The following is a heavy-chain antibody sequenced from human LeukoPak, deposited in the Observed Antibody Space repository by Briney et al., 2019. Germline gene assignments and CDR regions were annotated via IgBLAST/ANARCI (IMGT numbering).Heavy chain of an antibody. CDR3: AGLVGRYRSGLYYYYFDY. J-gene: IGHJ4*02. D-gene: IGHD1-26*01. Sequence: SETLSLTCTVSGDSINSLDLWSWVRQPPGKGLEWIGEMYLSGTTHSNPSVKSRVTISIDKSKNQFFLNLSSVTAADTAVYYCAGLVGRYRSGLYYYYFDYWGQGTLVTVSS. V-gene: IGHV4-4*02. CDR1: GDSINSLDL. CDR2: MYLSGTT.